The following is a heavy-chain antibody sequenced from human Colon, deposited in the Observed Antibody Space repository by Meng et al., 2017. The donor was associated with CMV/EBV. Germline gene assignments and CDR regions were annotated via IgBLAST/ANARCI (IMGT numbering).Heavy chain of an antibody. CDR1: GAPISSGSHS. J-gene: IGHJ4*02. Sequence: QMQLQEAGPGLVKPAETLSLPCTASGAPISSGSHSWAWFRQPPGKRLEWIGSMYFSGIADYNPSLKSRVTISLHATQKQFSLRLTSVTAADSAVYFCARDLTNKWFYYWGQGTLVTVSS. CDR2: MYFSGIA. V-gene: IGHV4-39*07. CDR3: ARDLTNKWFYY. D-gene: IGHD1-26*01.